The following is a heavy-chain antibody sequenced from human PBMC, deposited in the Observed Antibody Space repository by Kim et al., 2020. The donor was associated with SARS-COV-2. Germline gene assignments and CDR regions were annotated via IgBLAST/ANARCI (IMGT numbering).Heavy chain of an antibody. J-gene: IGHJ6*03. D-gene: IGHD3-10*01. Sequence: YTPSPKSGIPISEDTSKNQFSLRLSSVTAADTAVYYCARLMGYYMDVWGKGTMVTVSS. V-gene: IGHV4-39*01. CDR3: ARLMGYYMDV.